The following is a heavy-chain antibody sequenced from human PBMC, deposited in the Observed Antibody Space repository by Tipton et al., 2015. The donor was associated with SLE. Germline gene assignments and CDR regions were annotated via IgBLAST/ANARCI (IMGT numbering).Heavy chain of an antibody. D-gene: IGHD2-21*01. CDR1: VGFFSGYY. V-gene: IGHV4-34*01. CDR2: INPSAST. Sequence: TLSLTCPVSVGFFSGYYWGCIRQPPGKRLVWIGEINPSASTNYNPSLKSRVTISVDTSKNQFSLKMRSVTAADAAVYNCARCGEHIKYCDLWCRGTLVTVFS. CDR3: ARCGEHIKYCDL. J-gene: IGHJ2*01.